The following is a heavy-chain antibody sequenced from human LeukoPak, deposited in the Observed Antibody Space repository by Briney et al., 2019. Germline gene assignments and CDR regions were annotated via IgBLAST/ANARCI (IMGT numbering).Heavy chain of an antibody. Sequence: SETLSLTCTVSGDSIFSGTYHWSWIRQPAGKGLEWIGRIYTSGSTNYNPSLKSRVTISVDTSKNQFSLKLSSVTAADTAVYCCASRRPYYYDSSGYYSFGYWGQGTLVTVSS. V-gene: IGHV4-61*02. CDR2: IYTSGST. D-gene: IGHD3-22*01. J-gene: IGHJ4*02. CDR1: GDSIFSGTYH. CDR3: ASRRPYYYDSSGYYSFGY.